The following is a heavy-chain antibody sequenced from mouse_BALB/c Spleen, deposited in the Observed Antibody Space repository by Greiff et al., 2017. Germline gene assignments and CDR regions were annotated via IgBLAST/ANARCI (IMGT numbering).Heavy chain of an antibody. CDR3: ATITTAHFDY. V-gene: IGHV5-6-5*01. D-gene: IGHD1-2*01. J-gene: IGHJ2*01. Sequence: EVKVVESGGGLVKPGGSLKLSCAASGFTFSSYAMSWVRQTPEKRLEWVASISSGGSTYYPDSVKGRFTISRDNARNILYLQMSSLRSEDTAMYYCATITTAHFDYWGQGTTLTVSS. CDR1: GFTFSSYA. CDR2: ISSGGST.